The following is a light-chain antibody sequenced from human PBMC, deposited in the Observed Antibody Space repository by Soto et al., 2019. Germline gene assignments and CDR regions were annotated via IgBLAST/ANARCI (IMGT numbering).Light chain of an antibody. J-gene: IGKJ1*01. V-gene: IGKV1-5*03. CDR3: QHSNSYSEA. Sequence: DIQMTQSPSTLSGSVGDRVTITCRASQTISSWLAWYQQKPGKAPKLLIYKASTLKSGVPPRFSGSGSGTEFTLTISTLQPDDFATYYCQHSNSYSEAFGQGTQVELK. CDR2: KAS. CDR1: QTISSW.